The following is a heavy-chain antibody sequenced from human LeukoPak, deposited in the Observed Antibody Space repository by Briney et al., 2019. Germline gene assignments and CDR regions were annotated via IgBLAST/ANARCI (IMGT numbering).Heavy chain of an antibody. D-gene: IGHD4-17*01. Sequence: SETLSLTCADSGGSISRAGYSWSCIRQPPGKGLEWIGYVYHTGSTNYNPSLKSRVTMSVDTSMQQFSLNLNSVATADTAVHYRARILSVTTVISYFFDYWGQGALVTVSS. CDR2: VYHTGST. CDR3: ARILSVTTVISYFFDY. CDR1: GGSISRAGYS. J-gene: IGHJ4*02. V-gene: IGHV4-61*08.